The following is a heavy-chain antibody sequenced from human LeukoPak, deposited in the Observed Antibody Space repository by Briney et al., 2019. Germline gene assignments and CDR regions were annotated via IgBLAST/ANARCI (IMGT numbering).Heavy chain of an antibody. V-gene: IGHV4-4*07. J-gene: IGHJ4*02. CDR3: ARGSSSSGVLGY. CDR1: GGSINSYY. Sequence: SETLSLTCTVSGGSINSYYWSWIRQPAGKGLEWIGRIYTSGSTNYNPSLKSRVTMSLDTSRNQFSLQLSSVTAADAAVYYCARGSSSSGVLGYWGQGTLVTVSS. CDR2: IYTSGST. D-gene: IGHD6-6*01.